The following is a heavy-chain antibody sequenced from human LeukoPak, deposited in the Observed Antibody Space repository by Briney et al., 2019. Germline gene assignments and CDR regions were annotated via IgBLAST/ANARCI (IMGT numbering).Heavy chain of an antibody. J-gene: IGHJ4*02. Sequence: PGGSLRLSCAASGFTVSSNYMSWVRQAPGKGLEWVSVIYSGGSTYYADSVKGRFTISRDNSKNTLYLQMNSLRAEDTAVYYCARRGLNCTNGVCHPFDYWGQGTLVTVSS. CDR2: IYSGGST. V-gene: IGHV3-53*01. CDR1: GFTVSSNY. CDR3: ARRGLNCTNGVCHPFDY. D-gene: IGHD2-8*01.